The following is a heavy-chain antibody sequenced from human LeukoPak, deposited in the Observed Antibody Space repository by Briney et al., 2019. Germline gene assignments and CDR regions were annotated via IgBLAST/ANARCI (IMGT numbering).Heavy chain of an antibody. CDR2: ISAYNGNT. CDR3: ARDSPVRSKYYFDY. CDR1: GYTFTSYS. Sequence: ASVKVSCKASGYTFTSYSISWVRQAPGQGLEWMGWISAYNGNTNYAQKLQGRVTMTTDTSTSTAYMELRSLRSDDTAVYYCARDSPVRSKYYFDYWGQGTLVTVSS. J-gene: IGHJ4*02. V-gene: IGHV1-18*01.